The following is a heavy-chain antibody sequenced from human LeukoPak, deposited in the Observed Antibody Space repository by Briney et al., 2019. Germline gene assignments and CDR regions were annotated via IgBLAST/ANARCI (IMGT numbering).Heavy chain of an antibody. CDR3: ARVRDYYDSSGYSGFDY. CDR2: IRYDGSNK. D-gene: IGHD3-22*01. Sequence: PGGSLRLSCAASGFTFSSYGMHWVRQAPGKGLEWVAFIRYDGSNKYYADSVKGRFTISRDNSKNTLYLQMNSLRAEDTAVYYCARVRDYYDSSGYSGFDYWGQGTLVTVSS. V-gene: IGHV3-30*02. CDR1: GFTFSSYG. J-gene: IGHJ4*02.